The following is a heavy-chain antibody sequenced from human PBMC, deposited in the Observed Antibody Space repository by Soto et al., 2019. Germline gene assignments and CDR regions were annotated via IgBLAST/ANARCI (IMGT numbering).Heavy chain of an antibody. V-gene: IGHV4-30-4*01. CDR1: GGSISSGDYY. Sequence: QVQLQESGPGLVKPSQTLSLTCTVSGGSISSGDYYWSWIRQPPGKGLEWIGNIYYSGSTYYNPSLKSRVTISVDTSKNQFSLKLSSVTAADTAVYYCARSSAMVRGYRVWFDPWGQGTLVTVSS. D-gene: IGHD3-10*01. CDR3: ARSSAMVRGYRVWFDP. CDR2: IYYSGST. J-gene: IGHJ5*02.